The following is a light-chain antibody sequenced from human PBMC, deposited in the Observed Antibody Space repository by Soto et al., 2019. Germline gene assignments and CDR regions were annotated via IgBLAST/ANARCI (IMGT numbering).Light chain of an antibody. CDR1: QSLLHSNGYNY. Sequence: DIVMTQSPLSLPVTPGEPASISCRSSQSLLHSNGYNYLDWYLQNPGQSPQLLIYLGSNRASGVPDRFSGSGSGTDFTLKISRVEAEDVGVYYCMQALQTPYTFGQGTKLEIK. J-gene: IGKJ2*01. CDR3: MQALQTPYT. CDR2: LGS. V-gene: IGKV2-28*01.